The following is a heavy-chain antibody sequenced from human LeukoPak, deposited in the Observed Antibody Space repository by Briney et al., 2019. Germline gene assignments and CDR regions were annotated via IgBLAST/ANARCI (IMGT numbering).Heavy chain of an antibody. J-gene: IGHJ4*02. CDR2: IYYTGST. V-gene: IGHV4-59*01. CDR3: AREGMAVGFARFPIFNY. D-gene: IGHD6-19*01. Sequence: PSETLSLTCTVSGGSISSYYWNWIRQPPGRGLEWIGDIYYTGSTNHNPSLKSRVTISVDTSKNQFSLRLTSVTAADTAVYYCAREGMAVGFARFPIFNYWGQGTLVTVSS. CDR1: GGSISSYY.